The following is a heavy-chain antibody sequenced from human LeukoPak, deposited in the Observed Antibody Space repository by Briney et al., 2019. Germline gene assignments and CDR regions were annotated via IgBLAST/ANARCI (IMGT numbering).Heavy chain of an antibody. V-gene: IGHV1-24*01. CDR3: ATRSVGVDSSGYPFDY. CDR1: GYTLTELS. D-gene: IGHD3-22*01. J-gene: IGHJ4*02. CDR2: FDPEDGET. Sequence: ASVKVSCKVSGYTLTELSMHWVRQAPGKGLEWMGGFDPEDGETIHAQKFQGRVTMTEDTSTDTAYMELSSLRSEDTAVYYCATRSVGVDSSGYPFDYWGQGTLVTVSS.